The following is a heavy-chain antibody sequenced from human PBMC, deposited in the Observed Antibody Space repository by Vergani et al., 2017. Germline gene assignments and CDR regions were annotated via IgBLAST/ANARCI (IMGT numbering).Heavy chain of an antibody. J-gene: IGHJ6*03. CDR3: AREGTTVTTEAFYYYYYMDV. V-gene: IGHV3-33*01. CDR1: GFTFSSYS. D-gene: IGHD4-11*01. Sequence: QVQLVESGGGVVQPGRSLRLSCAAPGFTFSSYSMHWVRQAPGKGLEWVAVIWYDGSNKYYADSVKGRFTISRDNSKNTLYLQMNSLRAEDTAVYYCAREGTTVTTEAFYYYYYMDVWGK. CDR2: IWYDGSNK.